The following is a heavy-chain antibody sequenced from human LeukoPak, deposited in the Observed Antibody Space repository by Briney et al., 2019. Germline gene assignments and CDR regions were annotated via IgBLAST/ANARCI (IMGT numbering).Heavy chain of an antibody. V-gene: IGHV3-15*04. CDR2: IESKTDGGTT. J-gene: IGHJ4*02. CDR3: TAAYYYDSGSLDY. Sequence: PGGSLRLSCAASGFTFTNAWMSWVRQAPGRGLEWVGRIESKTDGGTTDYAAPVKGRFTISRHDSKNTLFLQMNSLKTEDTAVYYCTAAYYYDSGSLDYWGQGTLVTVSS. CDR1: GFTFTNAW. D-gene: IGHD3-10*01.